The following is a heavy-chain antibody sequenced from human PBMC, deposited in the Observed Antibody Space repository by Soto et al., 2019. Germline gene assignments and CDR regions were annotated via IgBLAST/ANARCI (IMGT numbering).Heavy chain of an antibody. D-gene: IGHD2-2*01. J-gene: IGHJ4*02. V-gene: IGHV1-8*01. CDR1: GYTFSNYD. CDR3: ARPSGRYCSSTVCYEGIDY. Sequence: ASVKVSCKASGYTFSNYDINWVRQAPGQGLGWMGWMNPYSGNTGYAQKFQGRVTMTRDTSISTAYMELSSLRSEDTAVYYCARPSGRYCSSTVCYEGIDYWGQGTLVTVSS. CDR2: MNPYSGNT.